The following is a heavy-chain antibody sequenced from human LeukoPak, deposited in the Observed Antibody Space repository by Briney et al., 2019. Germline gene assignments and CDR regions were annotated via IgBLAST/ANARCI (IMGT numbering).Heavy chain of an antibody. V-gene: IGHV3-11*05. D-gene: IGHD2-2*01. CDR3: ARADRTSWFDY. Sequence: GGSLRLSCAASRFTFSDYYMVWIRQAPGKGLEWVSYISNSGSSTKYADSVKGRFTISRDNAKNSLSLQMDSVRPEDTAVYYCARADRTSWFDYWGQGTLVTVSS. J-gene: IGHJ4*02. CDR1: RFTFSDYY. CDR2: ISNSGSST.